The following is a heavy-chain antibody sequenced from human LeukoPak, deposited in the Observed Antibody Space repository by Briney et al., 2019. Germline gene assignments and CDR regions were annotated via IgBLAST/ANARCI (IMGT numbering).Heavy chain of an antibody. J-gene: IGHJ4*02. D-gene: IGHD5-18*01. Sequence: PGGSLRLSCAASGVSFSSYEMNWVRQTPGKGLEWVAVISYDASNKYYADSVKGRFTISRDNSKNTLYLQMNSLRAEDTAVYYCAKSHGYSYGFDYWGQGTLVTVSS. CDR1: GVSFSSYE. V-gene: IGHV3-30*18. CDR2: ISYDASNK. CDR3: AKSHGYSYGFDY.